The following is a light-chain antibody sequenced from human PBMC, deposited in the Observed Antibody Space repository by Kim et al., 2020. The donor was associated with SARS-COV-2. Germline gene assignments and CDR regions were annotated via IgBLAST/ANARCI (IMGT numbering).Light chain of an antibody. Sequence: PGQSITISCTGTSSDVGGYNYVSWYQQHPGKAPELMIYDVNNRPSGVSNRFSGSKSGNTASLTISGLQAEDEADYYCSSYTSSSTVFGGGTQLTVL. CDR3: SSYTSSSTV. V-gene: IGLV2-14*03. CDR2: DVN. CDR1: SSDVGGYNY. J-gene: IGLJ2*01.